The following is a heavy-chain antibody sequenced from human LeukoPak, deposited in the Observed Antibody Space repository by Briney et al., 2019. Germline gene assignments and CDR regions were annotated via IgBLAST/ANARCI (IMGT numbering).Heavy chain of an antibody. CDR2: IYHSGST. Sequence: SETLSLTCTVSGGSISSGGYYWSWIRQPPGKGLEWIGYIYHSGSTYYNPSLKSRVTISVDRSKNQFSLKLSSVTAADTAVYYCARGSGPDLWEDRDYFCLDYWGQGTLVTVSS. V-gene: IGHV4-30-2*01. CDR1: GGSISSGGYY. CDR3: ARGSGPDLWEDRDYFCLDY. J-gene: IGHJ4*02. D-gene: IGHD3-3*01.